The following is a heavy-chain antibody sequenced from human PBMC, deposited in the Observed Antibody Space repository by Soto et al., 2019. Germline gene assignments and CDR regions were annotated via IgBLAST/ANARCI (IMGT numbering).Heavy chain of an antibody. V-gene: IGHV3-21*01. CDR1: GFTFSSYS. CDR3: ARAYYYDRKEYYFDY. Sequence: GGSLRLSCAASGFTFSSYSMNWVRQAPGKGLESVSSISSSSSYIYYADSVKGRFTISRDNAKNSLYLQMNSLRAEDTAVYYCARAYYYDRKEYYFDYWGQGTLVTVSS. J-gene: IGHJ4*02. CDR2: ISSSSSYI. D-gene: IGHD3-22*01.